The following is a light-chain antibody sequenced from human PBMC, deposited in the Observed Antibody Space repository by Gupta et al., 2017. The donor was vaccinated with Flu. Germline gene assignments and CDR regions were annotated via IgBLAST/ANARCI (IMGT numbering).Light chain of an antibody. CDR1: QRLSTYK. CDR3: QQCGGSPYS. CDR2: STS. Sequence: EVVLTQSPGTLSSSPAEIVTVSCRASQRLSTYKLAWYQQKPGQAPRLRIYSTSSRAIGITDRFSGSGSGTDFTLTISRLEPEDFAVYYCQQCGGSPYSFGQGTKLEIK. V-gene: IGKV3-20*01. J-gene: IGKJ2*03.